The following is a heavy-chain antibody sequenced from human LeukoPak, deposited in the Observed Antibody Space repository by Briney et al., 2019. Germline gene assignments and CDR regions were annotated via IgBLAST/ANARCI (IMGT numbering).Heavy chain of an antibody. V-gene: IGHV3-23*01. CDR3: AKGDRGHCTGVKCYPFDY. D-gene: IGHD2-8*02. CDR1: GFTFSSYA. J-gene: IGHJ4*02. Sequence: GGSLRLSCAASGFTFSSYAMSWVRQAPGKGLEWVSAISGSGGSTYYADSVKGRFTISRDNSKNTLYLQMNSLRAEDTAVYYCAKGDRGHCTGVKCYPFDYWGQGTLVTVSS. CDR2: ISGSGGST.